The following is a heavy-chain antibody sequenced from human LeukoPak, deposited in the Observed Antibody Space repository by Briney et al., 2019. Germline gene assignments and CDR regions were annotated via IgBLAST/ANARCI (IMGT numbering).Heavy chain of an antibody. J-gene: IGHJ6*03. Sequence: SQTLSLTCTVSGDSINSGYHWSWIRQQPGKGLEWIGNIYYNGGIYYKTSLKSRIIISVDMSKNQISLQLSSVTAADTAVYYCARDLRGSPMDVWGKGTPVAVSS. CDR1: GDSINSGYH. CDR3: ARDLRGSPMDV. D-gene: IGHD1-26*01. V-gene: IGHV4-31*03. CDR2: IYYNGGI.